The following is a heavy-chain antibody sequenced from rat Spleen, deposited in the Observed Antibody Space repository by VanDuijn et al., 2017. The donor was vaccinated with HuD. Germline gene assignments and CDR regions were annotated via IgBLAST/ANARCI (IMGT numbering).Heavy chain of an antibody. V-gene: IGHV5-25*01. Sequence: EVQLVESDGGLVQPGRSLKLSCTASGFTLSDYSMAWVRQAPTKGLEWVASISPSGTGTYYRDSVKGRFTVSRDNAKSTLYLQMDSLRSEDTATYYCARGYFSYYYSEGYYFDYWGQGVMVTVSS. J-gene: IGHJ2*01. CDR2: ISPSGTGT. CDR1: GFTLSDYS. D-gene: IGHD1-1*01. CDR3: ARGYFSYYYSEGYYFDY.